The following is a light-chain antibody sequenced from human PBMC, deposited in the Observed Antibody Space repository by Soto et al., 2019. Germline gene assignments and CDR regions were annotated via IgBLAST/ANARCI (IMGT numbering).Light chain of an antibody. J-gene: IGKJ1*01. CDR3: QHYNSYSEE. Sequence: IQLTQPPSSLSASVGDRVTITCRASQTISSWLAWYQQKPGKAPKLLIHKASTLKSGVPSRFSGSGSGTEFTLTISSLQPDDFATYYCQHYNSYSEEFGQGTKVDIK. CDR1: QTISSW. CDR2: KAS. V-gene: IGKV1-5*03.